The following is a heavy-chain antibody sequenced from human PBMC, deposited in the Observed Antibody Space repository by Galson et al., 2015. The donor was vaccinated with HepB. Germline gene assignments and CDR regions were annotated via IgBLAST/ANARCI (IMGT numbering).Heavy chain of an antibody. Sequence: SLRLSCAASGFTFSSYGMPWVRQAPGKGLEWVALISYDGSNKYYADSVKGRFTISRDNSKNTLYLQMNSLRAEDTAVYYCAKDQQLLVLCYNFDYWGQGTLVTVSS. V-gene: IGHV3-30*18. J-gene: IGHJ4*02. CDR3: AKDQQLLVLCYNFDY. D-gene: IGHD6-19*01. CDR2: ISYDGSNK. CDR1: GFTFSSYG.